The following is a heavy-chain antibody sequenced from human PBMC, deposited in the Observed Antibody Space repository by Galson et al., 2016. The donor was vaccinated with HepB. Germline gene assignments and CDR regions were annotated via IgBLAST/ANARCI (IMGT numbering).Heavy chain of an antibody. Sequence: SLRLSCAGSGFSIRNYWMTWVRQAPGKGLEWVANIKQDGSVNNYVDSVKGRFTISRDNAENSVYLQMNSLRAEDTAVYYCARDPDIEVAVTGDRSYYYDGMDVWGQGTTVTVSS. J-gene: IGHJ6*02. CDR3: ARDPDIEVAVTGDRSYYYDGMDV. D-gene: IGHD6-19*01. CDR2: IKQDGSVN. V-gene: IGHV3-7*03. CDR1: GFSIRNYW.